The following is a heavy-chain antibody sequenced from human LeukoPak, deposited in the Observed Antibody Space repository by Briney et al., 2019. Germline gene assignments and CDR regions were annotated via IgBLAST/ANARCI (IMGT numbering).Heavy chain of an antibody. D-gene: IGHD4-23*01. CDR3: ARGEVVTPFYFDY. Sequence: GGSLRLSCAASGFTFSSYNMNWVRQAPGKGLEWVSYISSSSSIIYYADSVKGRFTISRDNAKNSLYLQMNSLRDEDTAVYYCARGEVVTPFYFDYWGQGTLVTVSS. V-gene: IGHV3-48*02. J-gene: IGHJ4*02. CDR2: ISSSSSII. CDR1: GFTFSSYN.